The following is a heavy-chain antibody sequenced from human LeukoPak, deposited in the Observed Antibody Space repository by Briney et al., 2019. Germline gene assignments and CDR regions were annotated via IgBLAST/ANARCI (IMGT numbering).Heavy chain of an antibody. V-gene: IGHV4-4*07. CDR1: GGSISSYY. CDR2: IYTSGST. J-gene: IGHJ6*03. D-gene: IGHD1-26*01. Sequence: SETLSLTCTVSGGSISSYYWSWIRQPAGKGLEWIGRIYTSGSTNYNPSLKSRVTISVDTSKNQFSLKLSSVTAADTAVYYCARGRWELLAPHYYYYYYMDVWGKGTTVTVSS. CDR3: ARGRWELLAPHYYYYYYMDV.